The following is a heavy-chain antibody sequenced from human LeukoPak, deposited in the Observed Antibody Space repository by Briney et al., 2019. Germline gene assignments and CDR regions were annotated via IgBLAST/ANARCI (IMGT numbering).Heavy chain of an antibody. D-gene: IGHD3-22*01. CDR3: AREGPFRYDSSAYPARWFDP. V-gene: IGHV3-30*04. Sequence: GGSLRLSCAASGFTFSNYAMHWVRQAPGKGLEWVAVIFYDGSIQYYADSVRGRFTISRDNSKNTLYLQMNSLRGEDTAVYYCAREGPFRYDSSAYPARWFDPWGQGTLVTVSS. J-gene: IGHJ5*02. CDR2: IFYDGSIQ. CDR1: GFTFSNYA.